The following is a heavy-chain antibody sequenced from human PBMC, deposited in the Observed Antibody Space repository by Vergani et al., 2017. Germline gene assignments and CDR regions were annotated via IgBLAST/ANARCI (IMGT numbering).Heavy chain of an antibody. D-gene: IGHD5-18*01. Sequence: QVQLVEPGGGVVQPGRSLRLSCAASGFTFSSYAMHWVRQAPGKGLEWVAVISYDGSNKYYADSVKGRFTISRDNSKNTLYLQMNSLRAEDTAVYYCAREEVDTAMVDYYYYYMDVWGKGTTVTVSS. CDR3: AREEVDTAMVDYYYYYMDV. V-gene: IGHV3-30-3*01. CDR2: ISYDGSNK. J-gene: IGHJ6*03. CDR1: GFTFSSYA.